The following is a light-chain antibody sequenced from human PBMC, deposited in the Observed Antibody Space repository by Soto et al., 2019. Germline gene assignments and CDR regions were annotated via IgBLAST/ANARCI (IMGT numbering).Light chain of an antibody. Sequence: QSALTQPASVSGSPGQSITISCTGTSSDVGGYNYVSWYQQHPGKAPKLMIYDVSNRPSGSSNRFSGSKSGNTASLTISGLQAEDEDDYYCSSYTSSSTLAVFGGGTKLTVL. CDR2: DVS. V-gene: IGLV2-14*01. CDR1: SSDVGGYNY. CDR3: SSYTSSSTLAV. J-gene: IGLJ2*01.